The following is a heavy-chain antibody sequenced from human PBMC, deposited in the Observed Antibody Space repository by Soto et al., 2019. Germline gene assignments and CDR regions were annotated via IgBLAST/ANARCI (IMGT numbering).Heavy chain of an antibody. D-gene: IGHD3-3*01. J-gene: IGHJ5*02. CDR1: GYTFTSYG. CDR2: ISAYNGNT. V-gene: IGHV1-18*01. Sequence: ASVKVSCKASGYTFTSYGISWVRQAPGQGLEWMGWISAYNGNTNYAQKLQGRVTMTTDTSTSTAYMELRSLRSDDTAVYYCAREGRDYDFWSGYYTPRWFDPWGQGTLVTLSS. CDR3: AREGRDYDFWSGYYTPRWFDP.